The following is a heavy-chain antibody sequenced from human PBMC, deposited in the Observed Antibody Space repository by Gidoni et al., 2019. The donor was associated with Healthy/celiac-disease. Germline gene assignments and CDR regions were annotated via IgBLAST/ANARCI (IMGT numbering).Heavy chain of an antibody. V-gene: IGHV3-7*03. CDR3: ARDSFGTYYYGMDV. CDR1: GFTFSSYW. Sequence: EVQLVESVGGLVQPGGSLSLSCAASGFTFSSYWRIWFRQAPGKGLAGVANIKQDGSVKYYVDSVKGRFTISRDNAKDSLYLQMNSQRAEDTAVYYCARDSFGTYYYGMDVWGQGTTVTVSS. D-gene: IGHD1-1*01. J-gene: IGHJ6*02. CDR2: IKQDGSVK.